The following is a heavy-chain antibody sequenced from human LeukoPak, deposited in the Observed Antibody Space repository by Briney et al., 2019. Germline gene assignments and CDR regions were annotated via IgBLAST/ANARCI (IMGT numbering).Heavy chain of an antibody. CDR1: GYSIRSGFY. D-gene: IGHD2-2*02. V-gene: IGHV4-38-2*02. J-gene: IGHJ3*02. CDR3: ARSLYGSSAFDI. CDR2: IYHSGIT. Sequence: SETLSLTCTVSGYSIRSGFYWGWIRPPPGKGLEWIGNIYHSGITYYTPSLKSRLTISVDTSKNQFYLKLSSVTAADTAVYYCARSLYGSSAFDIWGQGTMVTVSS.